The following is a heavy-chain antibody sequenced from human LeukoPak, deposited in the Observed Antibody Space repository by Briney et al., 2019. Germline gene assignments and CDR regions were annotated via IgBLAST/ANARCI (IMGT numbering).Heavy chain of an antibody. Sequence: GGSLRLSCAASGFTFSSYAMSWVHQAPGKGLEWVSAISGSGGSTYYADSVKGRFTISRDNSKNTLYLQMNSLRAEDTAVYYCAKRPADTMVRGNRINWGQGTLVTVSS. J-gene: IGHJ4*02. D-gene: IGHD3-10*01. CDR1: GFTFSSYA. V-gene: IGHV3-23*01. CDR3: AKRPADTMVRGNRIN. CDR2: ISGSGGST.